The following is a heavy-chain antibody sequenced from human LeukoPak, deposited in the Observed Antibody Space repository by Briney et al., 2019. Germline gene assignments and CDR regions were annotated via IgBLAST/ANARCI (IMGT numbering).Heavy chain of an antibody. CDR1: GFTFSSYA. D-gene: IGHD2-21*01. J-gene: IGHJ4*02. Sequence: GGSLRLSCAASGFTFSSYAMHWVRQAPGKGLEYVSAISSNGDSTYYANSVKGRFTISRDNSKNTLYLQIGSLRAEDMAVYYCARGAKGDLYDYWGQGTLVTVSS. CDR3: ARGAKGDLYDY. V-gene: IGHV3-64*01. CDR2: ISSNGDST.